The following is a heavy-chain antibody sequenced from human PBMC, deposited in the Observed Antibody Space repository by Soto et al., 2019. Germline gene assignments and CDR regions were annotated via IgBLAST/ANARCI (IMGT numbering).Heavy chain of an antibody. CDR1: GGSISSGGYY. D-gene: IGHD2-8*01. V-gene: IGHV4-31*03. CDR2: IYYSGST. J-gene: IGHJ4*02. CDR3: ARANSRTITSLYFDY. Sequence: QVQLQESGPGLVKPSQTLSLTCTVSGGSISSGGYYWSWIRQHPGKGLEWIGYIYYSGSTYYNPSLKSRVTMSVDTSKNQFSLKLSSVTAADTAVYYCARANSRTITSLYFDYWGQGTLVTVSS.